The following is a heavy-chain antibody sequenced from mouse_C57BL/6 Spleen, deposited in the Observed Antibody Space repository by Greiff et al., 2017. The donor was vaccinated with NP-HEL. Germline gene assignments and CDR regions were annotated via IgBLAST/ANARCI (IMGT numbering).Heavy chain of an antibody. CDR3: ARWYYGSFYAMDY. V-gene: IGHV3-6*01. J-gene: IGHJ4*01. D-gene: IGHD1-1*01. Sequence: VQLKESGPGLVKPSQSLSLTCSVTGYSITSGYYWNWIRQFPGNKLEWMGYISYDGSNNYNPSLKNRISITRDTSKNQFFLKLNSVTTEDTATYYCARWYYGSFYAMDYWGQGTSVTVSS. CDR1: GYSITSGYY. CDR2: ISYDGSN.